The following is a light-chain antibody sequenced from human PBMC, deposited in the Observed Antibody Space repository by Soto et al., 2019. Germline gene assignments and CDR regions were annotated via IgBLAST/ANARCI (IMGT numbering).Light chain of an antibody. V-gene: IGKV1-39*01. J-gene: IGKJ1*01. CDR3: QQSHSRVT. CDR2: AAS. CDR1: QTISSR. Sequence: DIQMTQSPCSLSATVGDSVTISCWASQTISSRLSWYQQEPGKAPRLLIYAASRLQSGVPSRFTGSGSGTDFTLTISGLQPEDFATYYCQQSHSRVTFGQGTKVDI.